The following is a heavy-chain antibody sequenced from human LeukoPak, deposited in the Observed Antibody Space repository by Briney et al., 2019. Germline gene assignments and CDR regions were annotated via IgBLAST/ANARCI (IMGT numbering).Heavy chain of an antibody. Sequence: GGSLRLSCSASGFTFSSYIMHWVRQAPGKGLEYVSAITSIGGSTYYADSVKGRFTISRDNSKNTLYLQMSSLRPEDTAVYYCVKDDSYYYGSGSSNDWGQGTLVTVSS. CDR2: ITSIGGST. V-gene: IGHV3-64D*06. D-gene: IGHD3-10*01. CDR1: GFTFSSYI. J-gene: IGHJ4*02. CDR3: VKDDSYYYGSGSSND.